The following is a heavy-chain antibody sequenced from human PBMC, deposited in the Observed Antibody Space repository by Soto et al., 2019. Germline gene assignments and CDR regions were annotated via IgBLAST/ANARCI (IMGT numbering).Heavy chain of an antibody. D-gene: IGHD3-3*01. J-gene: IGHJ6*04. Sequence: QVQLQESGPGLVKPSETLSLTCTVSGGSLSRYFWSWIRQPPGKGLEWIGYIYYSGSTNYNPSLKGRVTISVDTSKNQFSLNLRSATAADTAVYYCAREAVKDDLWRGYYSPYENYDWDVWGKGTTVTGSS. V-gene: IGHV4-59*01. CDR2: IYYSGST. CDR1: GGSLSRYF. CDR3: AREAVKDDLWRGYYSPYENYDWDV.